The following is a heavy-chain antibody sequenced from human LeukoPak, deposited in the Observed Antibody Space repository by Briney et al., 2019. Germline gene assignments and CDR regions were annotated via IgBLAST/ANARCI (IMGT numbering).Heavy chain of an antibody. Sequence: GSLRLSCAASGFTFSSYAMSWLRQPPGKGLEWIGYVHHSGSTNYNPSLKSRVTISIDTSKNQFSLKLSPVTAADTAVYYCARGYYDNSGYSNPFDYWGQGTLVTVSS. J-gene: IGHJ4*02. V-gene: IGHV4-59*01. CDR2: VHHSGST. CDR3: ARGYYDNSGYSNPFDY. CDR1: GFTFSSYA. D-gene: IGHD3-22*01.